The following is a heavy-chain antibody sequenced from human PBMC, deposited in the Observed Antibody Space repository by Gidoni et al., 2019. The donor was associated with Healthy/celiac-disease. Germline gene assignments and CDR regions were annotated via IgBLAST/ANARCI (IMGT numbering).Heavy chain of an antibody. D-gene: IGHD6-13*01. Sequence: QVQLQQWGAGLLKPSEPLSLTCAVYGWSFSGYYWRWIRQPPGKGLEWIGEINHSGSTNYNPSLKSRVTISVDTSKNQFSLKLSAVTAADTAVYYCARWVAAAGTRWYYYYGMDVWGQGTTVTVSS. V-gene: IGHV4-34*01. CDR2: INHSGST. J-gene: IGHJ6*02. CDR3: ARWVAAAGTRWYYYYGMDV. CDR1: GWSFSGYY.